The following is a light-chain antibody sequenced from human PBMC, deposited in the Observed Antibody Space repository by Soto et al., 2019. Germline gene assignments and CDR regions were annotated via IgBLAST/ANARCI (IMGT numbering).Light chain of an antibody. Sequence: QSVLTQSPSASASLGASVNLTCTLTSGHTTYAIAWHQQQPEKGPRFLMNINNDGSHIKGDGIPDRFSGSSSGAERYLTISSLQSEDEADYYGQTWGLFGGGTKVTVL. CDR3: QTWGL. V-gene: IGLV4-69*01. J-gene: IGLJ2*01. CDR2: INNDGSH. CDR1: SGHTTYA.